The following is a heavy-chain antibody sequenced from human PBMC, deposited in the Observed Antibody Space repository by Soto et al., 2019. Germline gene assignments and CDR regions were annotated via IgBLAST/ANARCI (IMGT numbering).Heavy chain of an antibody. D-gene: IGHD3-10*01. CDR3: ARGYNGSGSYRTYFDY. CDR2: INPSGGST. V-gene: IGHV1-46*01. J-gene: IGHJ4*02. CDR1: GYTFTSYY. Sequence: ASVKVSCKASGYTFTSYYMHWLRQAPGQGLEGMGIINPSGGSTSYAQKFQGRVTMTRDTSTSTVYMELSSLRSEDTAVYYCARGYNGSGSYRTYFDYWGQGTLVTVSS.